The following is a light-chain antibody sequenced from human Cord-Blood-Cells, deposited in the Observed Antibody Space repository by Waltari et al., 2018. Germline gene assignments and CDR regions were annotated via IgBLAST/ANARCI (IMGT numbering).Light chain of an antibody. CDR1: SSDVRSYNI. CDR2: EGS. J-gene: IGLJ3*02. V-gene: IGLV2-23*01. CDR3: CSYAGSSTWV. Sequence: QSALTQPASVSGSPGQSITISCPGTSSDVRSYNIVSWYQQPPGKAPKLMIYEGSKRPSGVSNRFSGSKSGNTASLTISGLQAEDEADYYCCSYAGSSTWVFGGGTKLTVL.